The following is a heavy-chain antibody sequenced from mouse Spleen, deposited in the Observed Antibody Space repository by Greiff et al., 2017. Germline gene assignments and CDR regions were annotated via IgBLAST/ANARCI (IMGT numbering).Heavy chain of an antibody. CDR3: ARDPLTVSYYAMDY. CDR1: GFSLTSYG. Sequence: VQGVESGPGLVAPSQSLSITCTVSGFSLTSYGVHWVRQPPGKGLEWLGVIWAGGSTNYNSALMSRLSISKDNSKSQVFLKMNSLQTDDTAMYYCARDPLTVSYYAMDYWGQGTSVTVSS. D-gene: IGHD1-1*01. J-gene: IGHJ4*01. V-gene: IGHV2-9*02. CDR2: IWAGGST.